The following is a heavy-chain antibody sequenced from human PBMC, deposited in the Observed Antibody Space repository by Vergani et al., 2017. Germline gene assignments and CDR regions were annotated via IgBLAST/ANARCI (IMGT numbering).Heavy chain of an antibody. CDR2: IYTSGAT. V-gene: IGHV4-61*02. CDR3: ARVYEYSYGYWFDP. J-gene: IGHJ5*02. CDR1: GGSFSTGGQS. Sequence: QVQLQESGPGLVKPSQTLSLTCTVSGGSFSTGGQSWTWLRQSAGKGLEWIGRIYTSGATNYNPSLKSRVTISVDTSKNQFSLKLSSVTAADTAVYYCARVYEYSYGYWFDPWGQGTLVTVSS. D-gene: IGHD5-18*01.